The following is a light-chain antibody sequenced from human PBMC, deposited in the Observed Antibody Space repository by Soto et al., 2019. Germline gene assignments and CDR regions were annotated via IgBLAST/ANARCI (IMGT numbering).Light chain of an antibody. J-gene: IGLJ1*01. CDR3: AAWDDSLNGLV. Sequence: QSALTQPPSASGTPGQRVTISCSGSSSNIGSNTVNWYQQLPGTAPKLLIYNNNQRPSGVPDRFSGPKSGTSASLAISGLQSEDEADYYCAAWDDSLNGLVFGTGTKLTVL. V-gene: IGLV1-44*01. CDR1: SSNIGSNT. CDR2: NNN.